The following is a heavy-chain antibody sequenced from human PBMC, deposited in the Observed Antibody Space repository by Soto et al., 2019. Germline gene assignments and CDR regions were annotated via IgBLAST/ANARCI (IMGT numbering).Heavy chain of an antibody. V-gene: IGHV3-23*01. CDR3: AKGGGYGDYVFAFDF. J-gene: IGHJ3*01. Sequence: GGSLRLSCAASGFTFSSYAMSWVRQAPGKGLEWVSAISGSGGSTYYADSVKGRFTISRDNSKNTLYLQMNSLRAEDTAVYYSAKGGGYGDYVFAFDFWGKGQMVPVSS. CDR1: GFTFSSYA. CDR2: ISGSGGST. D-gene: IGHD4-17*01.